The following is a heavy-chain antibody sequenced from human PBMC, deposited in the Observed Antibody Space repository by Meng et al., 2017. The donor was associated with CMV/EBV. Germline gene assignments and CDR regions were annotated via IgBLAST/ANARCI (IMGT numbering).Heavy chain of an antibody. Sequence: SETLSPTCDVYGGSFRGCYWSWIRQHPGKGLKWFGEINHSGSTNYNPSLKSRVTLSVDTSKNQFSLKLSSVTAADTAVYYCARELRFLESTGWYYYGMEVWGQGTTVTVSS. CDR1: GGSFRGCY. V-gene: IGHV4-34*01. J-gene: IGHJ6*02. CDR3: ARELRFLESTGWYYYGMEV. D-gene: IGHD3-3*01. CDR2: INHSGST.